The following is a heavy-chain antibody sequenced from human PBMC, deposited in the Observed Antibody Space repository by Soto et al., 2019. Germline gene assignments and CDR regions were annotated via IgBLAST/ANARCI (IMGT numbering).Heavy chain of an antibody. CDR1: GYTFTNYW. V-gene: IGHV5-51*01. CDR2: IYPGDSET. CDR3: ERKYYYGAGTLDY. J-gene: IGHJ4*02. Sequence: GESLKISCKGSGYTFTNYWIGWVRQMPGKGLEWMGIIYPGDSETRYSPSFQGQVTMSADKSISTDYLQWSSLKASDSAMYYCERKYYYGAGTLDYWGQGTLVTVSS. D-gene: IGHD3-10*01.